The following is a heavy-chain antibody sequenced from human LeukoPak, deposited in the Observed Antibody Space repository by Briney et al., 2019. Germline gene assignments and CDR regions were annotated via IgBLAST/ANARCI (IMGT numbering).Heavy chain of an antibody. CDR3: ARDLGGNPWYFDY. J-gene: IGHJ4*02. Sequence: SETLSLTCTVSGGTIRSYYWSWIRHPPGKGLEWIGNIYYSGSTNVHPSLKSRVTISVDTSKNQLSLDLSSVTTADTAVYYCARDLGGNPWYFDYWGQGILVTVSS. V-gene: IGHV4-59*01. CDR1: GGTIRSYY. D-gene: IGHD1-14*01. CDR2: IYYSGST.